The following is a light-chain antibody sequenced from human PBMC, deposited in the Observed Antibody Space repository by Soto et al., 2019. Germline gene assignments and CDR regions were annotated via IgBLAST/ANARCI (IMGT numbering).Light chain of an antibody. CDR1: QSVSSS. CDR2: DAS. J-gene: IGKJ5*01. CDR3: QQRSNWYT. Sequence: EIVLTQSPATLSLSPGERATLSCRASQSVSSSLAWYQQKPGQAPRLLIYDASSRVTGIPARFSGSGSGTDITLTIRSLDPEDFAVYYCQQRSNWYTFGQGTRLE. V-gene: IGKV3-11*01.